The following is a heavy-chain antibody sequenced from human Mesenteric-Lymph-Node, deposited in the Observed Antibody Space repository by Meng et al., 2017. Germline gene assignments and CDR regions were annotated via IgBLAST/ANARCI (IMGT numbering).Heavy chain of an antibody. CDR3: ARVTPYSPEDYGEAFGI. CDR1: GFTFSNYW. V-gene: IGHV3-7*01. Sequence: GESLKISCAASGFTFSNYWMSWVRQAPGKGLEWVANIKRDGDEIHYGDFVKGRFTISRDNVKNSLYLQMNSLRAEDTAVYYCARVTPYSPEDYGEAFGIWGQGTMVTVSS. D-gene: IGHD4-17*01. J-gene: IGHJ3*02. CDR2: IKRDGDEI.